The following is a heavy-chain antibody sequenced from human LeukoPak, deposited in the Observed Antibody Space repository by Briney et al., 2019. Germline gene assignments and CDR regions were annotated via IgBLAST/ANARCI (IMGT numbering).Heavy chain of an antibody. D-gene: IGHD6-25*01. J-gene: IGHJ4*02. CDR2: INHSGST. V-gene: IGHV4-34*01. CDR1: GGSFSGYY. Sequence: SETLSLTCAVYGGSFSGYYWRWIRQPPGKGLEWIGDINHSGSTNYNPSLKSRVTISVDTSKNQFSLKLNSVTAADTAVYYCARGHQRLPAGGYWGQGTLVTVPS. CDR3: ARGHQRLPAGGY.